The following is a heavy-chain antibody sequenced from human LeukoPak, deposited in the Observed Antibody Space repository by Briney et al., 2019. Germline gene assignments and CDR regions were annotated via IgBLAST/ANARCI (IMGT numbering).Heavy chain of an antibody. CDR2: IKQDGAEK. V-gene: IGHV3-7*01. Sequence: GGSLRISCAASGFTFSSYWMGWVRQAPGKGVEWVASIKQDGAEKHYVDSVKGRFTISRDNAENSLYLQMNSLRVYDTAVYYCASGSSGRYFLYFEYWGQGALLTVSS. D-gene: IGHD6-19*01. J-gene: IGHJ4*02. CDR1: GFTFSSYW. CDR3: ASGSSGRYFLYFEY.